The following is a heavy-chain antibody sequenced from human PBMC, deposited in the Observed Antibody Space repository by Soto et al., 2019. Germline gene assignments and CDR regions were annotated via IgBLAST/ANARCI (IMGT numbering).Heavy chain of an antibody. J-gene: IGHJ4*02. Sequence: PGGSLRLSCAASGFTFSNSYMHWVRQAPGKGLVWVSHISNDGTTTDYADSVRGRFTISRDNAKNTLSLQMNSLRADDTAVYFCARVPSGGSYFDYWGQGALVTVS. CDR3: ARVPSGGSYFDY. D-gene: IGHD3-16*01. CDR2: ISNDGTTT. V-gene: IGHV3-74*01. CDR1: GFTFSNSY.